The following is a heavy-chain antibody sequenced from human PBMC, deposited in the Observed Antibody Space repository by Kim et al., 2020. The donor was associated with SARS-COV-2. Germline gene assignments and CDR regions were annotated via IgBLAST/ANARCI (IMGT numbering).Heavy chain of an antibody. CDR1: GFTFSSYS. CDR3: ARDISRSGSWYIYYYYGMDV. Sequence: GGSLRLSCAASGFTFSSYSMNWVRQAPGKGLEWVSYISSSSSTIYYADSVKGRFTISRDNAKNSLYLQMNSLRDEDTAVYYCARDISRSGSWYIYYYYGMDVWGQGTTVTVSS. J-gene: IGHJ6*02. D-gene: IGHD6-13*01. CDR2: ISSSSSTI. V-gene: IGHV3-48*02.